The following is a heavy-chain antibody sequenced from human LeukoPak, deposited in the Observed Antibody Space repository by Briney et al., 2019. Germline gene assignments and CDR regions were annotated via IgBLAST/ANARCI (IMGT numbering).Heavy chain of an antibody. D-gene: IGHD3-16*01. J-gene: IGHJ4*02. CDR2: ISYDGRNI. V-gene: IGHV3-30*04. CDR3: AKALGGYALDY. CDR1: GFTFSSYP. Sequence: GGSLRLSCAASGFTFSSYPMHWVRQAPGKGLEWVAVISYDGRNIHYADSVKGRFSISRDTSKNTLYVQMNSLRAEDTAVYYCAKALGGYALDYWGQGTLVTVSS.